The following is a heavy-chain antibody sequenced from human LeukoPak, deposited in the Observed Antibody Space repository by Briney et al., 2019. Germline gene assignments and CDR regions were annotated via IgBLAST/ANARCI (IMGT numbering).Heavy chain of an antibody. V-gene: IGHV4-30-2*01. Sequence: SETLSLTCTVSGDSISSSDYYWSWIRQPPGKGLEWIGYIYHSGTTYYNPSLKSRVTFSVDKSKNQFSLKLSSVTAADTAVYYCARAATYCSSTSCYEYYFDYWGQGTLVTVSS. CDR1: GDSISSSDYY. CDR2: IYHSGTT. D-gene: IGHD2-2*01. J-gene: IGHJ4*02. CDR3: ARAATYCSSTSCYEYYFDY.